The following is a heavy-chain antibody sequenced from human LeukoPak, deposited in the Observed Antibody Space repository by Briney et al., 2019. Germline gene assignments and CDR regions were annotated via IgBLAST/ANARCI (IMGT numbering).Heavy chain of an antibody. D-gene: IGHD3-16*01. Sequence: SETLSLTCAVSGGSISSNSYYWGWIRQPPGKGLEWIGSIYYSGSTYYNPSLKSRVTISVDTSKNQFSLKLSSVTAADTAVYYCARCLGGRCDYFDYWGQGTLVTVSS. J-gene: IGHJ4*02. CDR2: IYYSGST. CDR1: GGSISSNSYY. CDR3: ARCLGGRCDYFDY. V-gene: IGHV4-39*01.